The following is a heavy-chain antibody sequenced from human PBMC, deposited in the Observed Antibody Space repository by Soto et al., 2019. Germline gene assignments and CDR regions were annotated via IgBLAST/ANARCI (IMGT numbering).Heavy chain of an antibody. V-gene: IGHV3-23*01. CDR1: GFTFSSYA. J-gene: IGHJ4*02. D-gene: IGHD3-22*01. CDR3: AKVYILTMIVGMYHF. Sequence: GGSLRLSCAASGFTFSSYAMSWVRQAPGKGLKWVSGISGSGGSTHYADSVKGRFTISRDNSKNTLYLQMNSLRAEDTAVYYCAKVYILTMIVGMYHFWGQGALVTVSS. CDR2: ISGSGGST.